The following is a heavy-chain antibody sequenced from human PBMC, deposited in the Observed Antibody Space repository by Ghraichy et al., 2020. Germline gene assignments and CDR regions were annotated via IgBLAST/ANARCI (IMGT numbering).Heavy chain of an antibody. V-gene: IGHV3-7*01. CDR2: IKPDGSES. D-gene: IGHD1-7*01. CDR3: ARDVSGGNYHAQDV. J-gene: IGHJ6*02. Sequence: GGSLRLSCTASGFTFINYWMTWVRQPPGKGLEWVANIKPDGSESYYVDSVRGRFTFSRDNAENSLYLQMNSLRAEDTAVYYCARDVSGGNYHAQDVWGQGTTVTVSS. CDR1: GFTFINYW.